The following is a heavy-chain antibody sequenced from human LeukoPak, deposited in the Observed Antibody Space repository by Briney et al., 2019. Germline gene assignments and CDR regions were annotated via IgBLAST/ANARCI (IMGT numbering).Heavy chain of an antibody. J-gene: IGHJ4*02. CDR2: INPSGGST. V-gene: IGHV1-46*01. Sequence: ASVKVSCKASGYTFTSYYMHWVRQAPGQGLEWMRIINPSGGSTSYAQKFQGRVTMTRDTSTSTVYMELSSLRSEDTAVYYCARDPDTAMVIGSYYFDYWGQGTLVTVSS. CDR1: GYTFTSYY. CDR3: ARDPDTAMVIGSYYFDY. D-gene: IGHD5-18*01.